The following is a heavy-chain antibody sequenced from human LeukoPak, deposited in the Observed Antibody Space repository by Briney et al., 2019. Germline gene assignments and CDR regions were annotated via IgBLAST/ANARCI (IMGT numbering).Heavy chain of an antibody. V-gene: IGHV1-18*01. CDR2: ISAYNGNT. D-gene: IGHD5-12*01. CDR3: ARTYSGYDFDY. J-gene: IGHJ4*02. Sequence: GASVKVSCKASGYTFTSYGISWVRQAPGQGLEWMGWISAYNGNTNYAQNPQGRVTMTTDTSTSTAYMELRSLRSDDTAVYYCARTYSGYDFDYWGQGTLVTVSS. CDR1: GYTFTSYG.